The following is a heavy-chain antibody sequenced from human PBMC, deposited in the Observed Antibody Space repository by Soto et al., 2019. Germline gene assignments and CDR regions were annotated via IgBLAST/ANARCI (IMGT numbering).Heavy chain of an antibody. CDR3: ARTLYDSSGYYYDWFDP. CDR1: GYTFTSYD. Sequence: ASVKVSCKASGYTFTSYDINWVRQATGQGLEWMGWMNPNSGNTGYAQKFQGRVTMTRNTSISTAYMELSSLRSEDTAVYYCARTLYDSSGYYYDWFDPWGQGTLVTVSS. V-gene: IGHV1-8*01. J-gene: IGHJ5*02. CDR2: MNPNSGNT. D-gene: IGHD3-22*01.